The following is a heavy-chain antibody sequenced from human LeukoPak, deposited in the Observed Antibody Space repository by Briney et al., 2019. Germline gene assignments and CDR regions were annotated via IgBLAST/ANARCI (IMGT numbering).Heavy chain of an antibody. CDR1: GYTFTGYY. Sequence: ASVKVSCKASGYTFTGYYMHWVQQAPGQGLEWMGWINPNSGGTNYAQKFQGRVTMTRDTSISTAYMELSRLRSDDTAVYYCARGLDIYDFWSGYYTQDYWGQGTLVTVSS. D-gene: IGHD3-3*01. CDR3: ARGLDIYDFWSGYYTQDY. V-gene: IGHV1-2*02. J-gene: IGHJ4*02. CDR2: INPNSGGT.